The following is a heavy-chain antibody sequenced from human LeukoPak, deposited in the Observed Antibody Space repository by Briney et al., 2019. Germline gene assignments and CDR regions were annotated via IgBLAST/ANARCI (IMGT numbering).Heavy chain of an antibody. CDR1: GGSIGSYY. CDR2: IYYSGST. Sequence: SETLSLTCTVSGGSIGSYYWSWIRQPPGKGLEWIGYIYYSGSTNYNPSLKSRVTISVDTSKNQFSLKLSSVTAADTAVYYCARLPTVTLLFDYWGQGTLVTVSS. J-gene: IGHJ4*02. V-gene: IGHV4-59*08. CDR3: ARLPTVTLLFDY. D-gene: IGHD4-17*01.